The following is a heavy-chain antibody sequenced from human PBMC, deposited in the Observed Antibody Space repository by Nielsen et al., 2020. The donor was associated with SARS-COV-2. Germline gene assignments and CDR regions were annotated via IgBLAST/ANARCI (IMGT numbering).Heavy chain of an antibody. CDR3: ARLASNGGYYSLDAFDI. CDR1: GYSFTSYW. CDR2: IYPGDSDT. V-gene: IGHV5-51*01. D-gene: IGHD3-22*01. Sequence: GESLKISCKGSGYSFTSYWIGWVRQMPGKGLEWMGIIYPGDSDTRYSPSFQGQVTISADKSISTAYLQWSSLQASDTAMYYCARLASNGGYYSLDAFDIWGQGTMVTVSS. J-gene: IGHJ3*02.